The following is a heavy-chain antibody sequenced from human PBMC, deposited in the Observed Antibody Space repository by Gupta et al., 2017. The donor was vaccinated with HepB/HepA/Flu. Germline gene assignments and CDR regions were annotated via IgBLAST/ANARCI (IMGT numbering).Heavy chain of an antibody. CDR3: ARNHWPTFFDY. V-gene: IGHV3-48*03. J-gene: IGHJ4*02. CDR1: GFTIDNYE. CDR2: ISSSGSTI. Sequence: EVQLVESGGGLVQPGGSFRTSCAGSGFTIDNYEMNWVRQAPGKGLEWVSYISSSGSTIYYADSVKGRFTISRDNAKNSVYLQVNSLRVEDTAVYYCARNHWPTFFDYWGQGTLVTVSA.